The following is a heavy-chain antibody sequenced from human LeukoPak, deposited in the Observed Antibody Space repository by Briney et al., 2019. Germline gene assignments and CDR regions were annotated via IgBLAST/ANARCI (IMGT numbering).Heavy chain of an antibody. D-gene: IGHD3-22*01. Sequence: SETLSLTCTVSGGSISSYYWSWIRQPAGKGLEWIGRIYTSGSTNYNPSLKSRVTMSVDTSKNQFSLKLSSVTAADTAVYYCARGSLTDYYDSSGYSSQVPYFDYWGQGTLVTVSS. V-gene: IGHV4-4*07. CDR2: IYTSGST. CDR1: GGSISSYY. CDR3: ARGSLTDYYDSSGYSSQVPYFDY. J-gene: IGHJ4*02.